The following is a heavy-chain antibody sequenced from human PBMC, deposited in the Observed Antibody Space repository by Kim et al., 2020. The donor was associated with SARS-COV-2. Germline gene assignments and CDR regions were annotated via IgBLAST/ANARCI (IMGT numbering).Heavy chain of an antibody. CDR2: IWYDGSQK. V-gene: IGHV3-33*03. D-gene: IGHD6-19*01. CDR1: GFTFSSYG. Sequence: GGSLRLSCAASGFTFSSYGIHWVRQSPGKGLECVAVIWYDGSQKQYGDSVRGRFTISRDNSKNMVYLEMDSLRVEDTAVYYCAKGSSGWYLPFFDYWGQG. J-gene: IGHJ4*02. CDR3: AKGSSGWYLPFFDY.